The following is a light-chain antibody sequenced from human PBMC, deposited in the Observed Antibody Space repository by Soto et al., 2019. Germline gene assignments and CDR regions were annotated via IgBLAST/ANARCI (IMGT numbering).Light chain of an antibody. J-gene: IGKJ4*01. CDR1: QSISSW. CDR3: QHYNSYSPVT. V-gene: IGKV1-5*01. CDR2: DAS. Sequence: DIQMTQSPSTLSASVGDRVTITCRASQSISSWLAWYQQKPGKAPNLLIYDASSLESGVPSRFSGSGSGTDFTLTISSLQPDDFATYYCQHYNSYSPVTFGGGTKVDIK.